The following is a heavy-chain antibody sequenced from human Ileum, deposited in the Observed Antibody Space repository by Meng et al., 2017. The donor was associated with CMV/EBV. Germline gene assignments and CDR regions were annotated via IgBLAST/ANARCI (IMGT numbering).Heavy chain of an antibody. CDR2: IKPDGSEP. Sequence: ESLKISCVASGFAFSSSWMSWLRQTPEKGLEWVANIKPDGSEPYYVASVRGRFTISRDNAKNSLYLQMNSLTAEDTAVYYCARDPSYGAVDYWGQGTLVTVSS. CDR1: GFAFSSSW. V-gene: IGHV3-7*01. D-gene: IGHD4-17*01. J-gene: IGHJ4*02. CDR3: ARDPSYGAVDY.